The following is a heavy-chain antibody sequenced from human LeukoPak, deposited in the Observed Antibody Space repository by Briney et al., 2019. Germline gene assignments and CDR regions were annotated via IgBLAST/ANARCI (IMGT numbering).Heavy chain of an antibody. CDR1: GVTFNDYA. Sequence: GCLRLSCAASGVTFNDYAMSWVSQGPRRGVGWGSAISTTGGGTYYADTVKGRFTVSRGNSKNALSLQMDSLRVEDTALYYCTKEWNTVVTPKGYYFDSWGQGTLVTVSS. J-gene: IGHJ4*02. D-gene: IGHD4-23*01. CDR2: ISTTGGGT. V-gene: IGHV3-23*01. CDR3: TKEWNTVVTPKGYYFDS.